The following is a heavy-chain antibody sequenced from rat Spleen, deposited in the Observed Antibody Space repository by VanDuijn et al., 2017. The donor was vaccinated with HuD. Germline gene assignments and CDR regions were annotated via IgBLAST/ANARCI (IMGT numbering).Heavy chain of an antibody. V-gene: IGHV5-29*01. CDR1: GFTFSDYY. D-gene: IGHD1-2*01. CDR2: ISYDGLVP. Sequence: EVQLVESDGGLVQPGRSLKLSCAASGFTFSDYYMAWVRQAPTKGLEWVASISYDGLVPYYRDSVKGRCTISRDNSESTLYLQMDSLRSEDTATYYCARPDSSLYVMDAWGQGASVTVSS. J-gene: IGHJ4*01. CDR3: ARPDSSLYVMDA.